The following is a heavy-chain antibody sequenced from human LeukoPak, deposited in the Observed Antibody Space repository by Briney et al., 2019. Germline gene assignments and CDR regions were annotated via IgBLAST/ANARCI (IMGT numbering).Heavy chain of an antibody. CDR1: GFTFSSYS. J-gene: IGHJ6*03. CDR3: ARAGTTVTANTYYYYLDV. D-gene: IGHD4-11*01. CDR2: ISSSSRYI. V-gene: IGHV3-21*05. Sequence: GGSLRLSCAASGFTFSSYSMNWVRQAPGKGLEWVSYISSSSRYIYHADSVKGRFTISRDDAKNSLYLQMSSLRAEDTAVYYCARAGTTVTANTYYYYLDVWGKGTTVTVSS.